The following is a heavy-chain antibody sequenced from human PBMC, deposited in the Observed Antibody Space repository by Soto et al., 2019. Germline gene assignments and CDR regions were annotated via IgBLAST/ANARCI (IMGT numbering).Heavy chain of an antibody. CDR2: IIPIFGTA. CDR3: AREGLAGDYYYYGMDV. V-gene: IGHV1-69*06. Sequence: QVQLVQSGAEVKKPGSSVKVSCKASGGTFSSYAISWVRQVPGQGLEWMGGIIPIFGTANYAQKFQGRVTITADKSTSTAYMELSSLRSEDTAVYYCAREGLAGDYYYYGMDVWGQGTTVTVSS. CDR1: GGTFSSYA. D-gene: IGHD3-16*01. J-gene: IGHJ6*02.